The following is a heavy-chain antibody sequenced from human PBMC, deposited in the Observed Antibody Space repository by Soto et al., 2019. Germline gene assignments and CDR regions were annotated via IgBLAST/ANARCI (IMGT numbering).Heavy chain of an antibody. J-gene: IGHJ4*02. Sequence: EVQLVESGGGLVQPGGSLRLSCAASGFTFSHHYMDWVRQAPGKGLEWVGRTRNKANSYSTAYAASVKGRFTISRDDSKNSRYLQMNSLKPEDTAVYYCARVVLSGDPGKYSVYWGQGTLFTVSS. CDR1: GFTFSHHY. CDR3: ARVVLSGDPGKYSVY. D-gene: IGHD4-17*01. V-gene: IGHV3-72*01. CDR2: TRNKANSYST.